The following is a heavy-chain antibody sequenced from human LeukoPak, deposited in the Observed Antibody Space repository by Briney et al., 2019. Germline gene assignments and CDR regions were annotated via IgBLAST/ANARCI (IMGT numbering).Heavy chain of an antibody. D-gene: IGHD6-6*01. V-gene: IGHV3-30*04. CDR3: AREYSSSGCFDY. Sequence: GGSLRLSCAASGFTFSSYAMHWVRQAPGKGLEWVAVISYDGSNKYYADSVKGRFTISRDNSKSTLYLQMNSLRAEDTAVYYCAREYSSSGCFDYWGQGTLVTVSS. CDR1: GFTFSSYA. J-gene: IGHJ4*02. CDR2: ISYDGSNK.